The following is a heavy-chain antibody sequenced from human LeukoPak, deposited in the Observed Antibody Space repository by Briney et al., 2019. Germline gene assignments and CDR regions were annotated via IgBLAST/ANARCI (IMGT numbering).Heavy chain of an antibody. CDR2: ISSSGSTI. D-gene: IGHD3-3*01. J-gene: IGHJ6*03. V-gene: IGHV3-11*01. CDR1: GFTFSGYY. Sequence: PGGSLRLSCAASGFTFSGYYMSWIHQAPEKGLEWVSYISSSGSTIYYADSVKGRFTISRDNAKNSLYPQMNSLRAEDTAVYYCARDSFGVVTYYYYMDVWGKGTTVTVSS. CDR3: ARDSFGVVTYYYYMDV.